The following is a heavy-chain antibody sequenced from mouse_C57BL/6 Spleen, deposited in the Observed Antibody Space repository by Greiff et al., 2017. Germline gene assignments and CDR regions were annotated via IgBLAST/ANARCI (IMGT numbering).Heavy chain of an antibody. CDR3: ARGVEDYYFDY. D-gene: IGHD1-1*01. J-gene: IGHJ2*01. CDR2: IDPSDSYT. V-gene: IGHV1-69*01. Sequence: VQLQQPGAELVMPGASVKLSCKASGYTFTSYWMHWVKQRPGQGLEWIGEIDPSDSYTNYNQKFKGKSTLTVDKSSSTAYMQLSSLTSEDSAVYYCARGVEDYYFDYWGQGTTLTVSS. CDR1: GYTFTSYW.